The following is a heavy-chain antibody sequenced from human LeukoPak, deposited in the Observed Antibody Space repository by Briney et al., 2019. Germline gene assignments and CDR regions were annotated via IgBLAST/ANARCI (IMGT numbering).Heavy chain of an antibody. CDR2: IYYSGST. V-gene: IGHV4-59*08. Sequence: SETLSLTCTVSGGSISSYYWSWIRQPPGNGLEWIGYIYYSGSTNYNPSLKSRVTISVDTSKNQFSLKLSSVTAADTAVYYCARTIVGATDAFDIWGQGTMVTVSS. J-gene: IGHJ3*02. D-gene: IGHD1-26*01. CDR3: ARTIVGATDAFDI. CDR1: GGSISSYY.